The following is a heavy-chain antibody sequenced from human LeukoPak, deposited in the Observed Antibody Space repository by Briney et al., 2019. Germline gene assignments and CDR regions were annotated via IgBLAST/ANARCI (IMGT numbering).Heavy chain of an antibody. CDR3: ARHGYYRGWFDP. CDR2: IDGSGSS. V-gene: IGHV4-38-2*02. J-gene: IGHJ5*02. D-gene: IGHD3-22*01. CDR1: GYSISSGYL. Sequence: SETLSLTCTVSGYSISSGYLWGWIRQPPGKGLEWIGSIDGSGSSYYNPSLKSRVTISVDTSKNQFSLKLSSVTAADTAVYYCARHGYYRGWFDPWGQGTLVTVSS.